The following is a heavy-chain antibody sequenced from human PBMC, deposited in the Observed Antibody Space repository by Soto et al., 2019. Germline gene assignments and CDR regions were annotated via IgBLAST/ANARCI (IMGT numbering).Heavy chain of an antibody. CDR2: ISYDGSNK. CDR1: GFTFSSYG. CDR3: EKDGRMLSLFSDWYYYYMDV. V-gene: IGHV3-30*18. Sequence: PGGSLRLSCAASGFTFSSYGMHWVRQAPGKGLEWVAVISYDGSNKYYADSVKGRFTISRDNSKNTLYLQMNSLRAEDTAVYYFEKDGRMLSLFSDWYYYYMDVWGRGTTVTVSS. J-gene: IGHJ6*03. D-gene: IGHD3-16*01.